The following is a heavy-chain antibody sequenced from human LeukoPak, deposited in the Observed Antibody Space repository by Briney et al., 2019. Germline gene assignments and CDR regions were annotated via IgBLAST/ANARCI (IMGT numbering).Heavy chain of an antibody. CDR2: INHSGST. V-gene: IGHV4-34*01. CDR3: ARRTGRAIDY. J-gene: IGHJ4*02. Sequence: PSETLSLTCAVYGGSFSGYYWSWIRQPPGKGLEWIGEINHSGSTNYNPSLKSRVTISVDTSKNQFSLKLSSVTAADTAVYYCARRTGRAIDYWGQGTLVTVSS. D-gene: IGHD3/OR15-3a*01. CDR1: GGSFSGYY.